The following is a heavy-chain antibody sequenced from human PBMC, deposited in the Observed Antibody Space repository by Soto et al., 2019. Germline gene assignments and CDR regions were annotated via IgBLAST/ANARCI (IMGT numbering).Heavy chain of an antibody. CDR1: GYTFTSYG. CDR2: IRPYNGNT. Sequence: QVQLVQSGTGVKKPGASVKVSCRASGYTFTSYGVTWVRQGPGQDLERMRWIRPYNGNTNYAQKFQDRVTMTTDTSTSTAYMELKGLRSDDTAVYYCARGRLKYFDYWGQGALVTVTS. CDR3: ARGRLKYFDY. V-gene: IGHV1-18*01. J-gene: IGHJ4*02.